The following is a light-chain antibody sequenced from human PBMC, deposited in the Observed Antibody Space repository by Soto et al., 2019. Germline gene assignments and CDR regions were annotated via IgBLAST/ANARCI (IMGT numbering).Light chain of an antibody. V-gene: IGKV3-20*01. J-gene: IGKJ4*01. CDR2: GAS. CDR3: QQYGSSPLT. CDR1: QSVSSSY. Sequence: EIVLTQSPGTLSLSPGERATLSCRASQSVSSSYLAWYQQKPGQAPRLLIYGASSRATGIPDRFSGSGSGTDFTLNISRLEPEAFAVYYSQQYGSSPLTFGGGTQVEIK.